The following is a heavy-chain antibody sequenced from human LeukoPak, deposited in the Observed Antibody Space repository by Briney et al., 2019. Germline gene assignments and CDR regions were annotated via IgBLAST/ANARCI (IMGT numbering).Heavy chain of an antibody. CDR3: ASRSGRQWLPYFDY. D-gene: IGHD1-26*01. Sequence: GGSLRLSCTASGFTFGDYAMSWVRQAPGKGLEWVGFIRSKAYGGTTEYAASVKGRFTISRDDSKSIAYLQMNSLKTEDTAVYHCASRSGRQWLPYFDYWGQGTLVTVSS. CDR1: GFTFGDYA. J-gene: IGHJ4*02. CDR2: IRSKAYGGTT. V-gene: IGHV3-49*04.